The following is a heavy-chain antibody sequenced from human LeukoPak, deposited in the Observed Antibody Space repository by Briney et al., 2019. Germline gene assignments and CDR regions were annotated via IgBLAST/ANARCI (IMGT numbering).Heavy chain of an antibody. CDR2: ITSSRSAI. CDR1: GFTFSTDS. D-gene: IGHD5-12*01. Sequence: GGSLRLSCAASGFTFSTDSMNWVRQAPGKGLEWISYITSSRSAIYYTDSVKGRFTVSRDNAKNSLYPQMNSLRAEDTAVYYCARDNRGYDYWGQGTLVTVSS. CDR3: ARDNRGYDY. V-gene: IGHV3-48*04. J-gene: IGHJ4*02.